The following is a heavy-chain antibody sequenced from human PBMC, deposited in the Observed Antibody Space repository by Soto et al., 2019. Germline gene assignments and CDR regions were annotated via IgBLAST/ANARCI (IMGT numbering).Heavy chain of an antibody. J-gene: IGHJ6*02. CDR3: ARDQCVSPHYSGFDV. CDR2: INEDGSEE. Sequence: PGGSLRLSCAAFGLSFDSYSMSWVRHAPGKGLEWVAKINEDGSEEYYVDSVKGRFTIFRDNAKNSLFLEMNSLRAEGTAMYYCARDQCVSPHYSGFDVWGQGTMVTVSS. V-gene: IGHV3-7*03. CDR1: GLSFDSYS. D-gene: IGHD2-21*01.